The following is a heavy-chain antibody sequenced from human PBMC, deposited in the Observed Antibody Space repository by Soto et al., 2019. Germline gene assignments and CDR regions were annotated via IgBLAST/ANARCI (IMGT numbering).Heavy chain of an antibody. D-gene: IGHD3-3*01. CDR2: IYYSGST. V-gene: IGHV4-59*01. J-gene: IGHJ5*02. CDR3: ARYNYDFWSGYYAPGWFDP. CDR1: GGSISSYY. Sequence: SETLSLTCTVSGGSISSYYWSWIRQPPGKGLEWIGYIYYSGSTNYNPSLKSRVTISVDTSKNQFSLKLSSVTAADTAVYYCARYNYDFWSGYYAPGWFDPWGQGTLVTVSS.